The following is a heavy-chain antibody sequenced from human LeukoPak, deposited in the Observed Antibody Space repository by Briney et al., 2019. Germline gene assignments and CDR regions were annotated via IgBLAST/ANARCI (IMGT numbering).Heavy chain of an antibody. D-gene: IGHD5-18*01. Sequence: SVKVSCKASGGTFSSYAISWVRQAPGQGLEWMGGIIPIFGTANYAQKFQGRVTITTDESTSTAYMELSGLRSEDTAVYYCARDAIGYSYGLFDYWGQGTLVTVSS. CDR2: IIPIFGTA. V-gene: IGHV1-69*05. J-gene: IGHJ4*02. CDR1: GGTFSSYA. CDR3: ARDAIGYSYGLFDY.